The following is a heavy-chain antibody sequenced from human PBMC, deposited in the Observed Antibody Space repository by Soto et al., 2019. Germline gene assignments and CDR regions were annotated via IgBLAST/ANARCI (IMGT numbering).Heavy chain of an antibody. CDR2: INEDESNT. CDR1: GFTFSNYW. CDR3: VRGLFLDY. Sequence: EVQLVESGGGLDQPGGSLRLSCATSGFTFSNYWMHWVRQAPGKGPVWVSRINEDESNTNYADYVKGRFTISRDNAKNTLYLQMNSLRADDTAVYFCVRGLFLDYWGQGTRVSVSS. V-gene: IGHV3-74*01. D-gene: IGHD3-3*01. J-gene: IGHJ4*02.